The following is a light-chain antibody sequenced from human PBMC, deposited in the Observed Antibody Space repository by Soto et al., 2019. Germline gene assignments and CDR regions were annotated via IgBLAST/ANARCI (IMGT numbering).Light chain of an antibody. V-gene: IGLV2-23*01. CDR2: EGS. CDR1: SSDVGSHNL. CDR3: CSYAGSSTYI. Sequence: QSVLTKPASVSGSPGQSITISCTGTSSDVGSHNLVSWYQQHPDRAPKLMIYEGSKRPSGVSNRFSGSKSGNTASLTISGLQAEDEADYFCCSYAGSSTYIFGSGTKLTVL. J-gene: IGLJ1*01.